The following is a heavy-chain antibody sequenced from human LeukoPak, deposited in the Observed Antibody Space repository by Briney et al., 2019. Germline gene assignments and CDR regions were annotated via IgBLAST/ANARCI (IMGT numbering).Heavy chain of an antibody. D-gene: IGHD3-10*01. V-gene: IGHV4-34*01. CDR2: INHSGST. CDR1: GGSFSGYY. J-gene: IGHJ5*02. CDR3: ARGLLWFGKNWFDP. Sequence: SETLSLTCAVYGGSFSGYYWSWIRQPPGKGLEWIGEINHSGSTNYNPSLKSRVTISVDTSKNQFSLKLSSVTAADTAVYYCARGLLWFGKNWFDPWGQGTLVTVSP.